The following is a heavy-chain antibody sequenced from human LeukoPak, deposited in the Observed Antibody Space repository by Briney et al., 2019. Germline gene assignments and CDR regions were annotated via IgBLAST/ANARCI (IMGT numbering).Heavy chain of an antibody. J-gene: IGHJ6*02. CDR1: GYTFTSYD. CDR3: ARVHSVRDHYYYGMDV. Sequence: ASVKVSCKASGYTFTSYDINWVRQATGQGLEWMGWMNPNSGNTGYAQKFQGRVTMTRNTSISTAYMELSSLRSEDTAVYYCARVHSVRDHYYYGMDVWGQGTTVTVSS. CDR2: MNPNSGNT. V-gene: IGHV1-8*01. D-gene: IGHD3-10*01.